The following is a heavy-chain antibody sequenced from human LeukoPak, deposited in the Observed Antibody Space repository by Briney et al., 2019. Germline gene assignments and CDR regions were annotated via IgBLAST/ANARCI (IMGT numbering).Heavy chain of an antibody. D-gene: IGHD2-2*01. CDR3: AREPVPDLGYCSSTSCLYGMDV. V-gene: IGHV3-33*01. Sequence: GGSLRLSCAASGFTFSSYGMHWVRQAPGKGLEWVAVIWYDGSNKYCADSVKGRFTISRDNSKNTLYLQMNSLRAEDTAVYYCAREPVPDLGYCSSTSCLYGMDVWGKGTTVTVSS. CDR2: IWYDGSNK. CDR1: GFTFSSYG. J-gene: IGHJ6*04.